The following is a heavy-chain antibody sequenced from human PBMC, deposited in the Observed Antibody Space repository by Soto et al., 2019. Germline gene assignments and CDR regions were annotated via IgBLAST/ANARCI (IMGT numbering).Heavy chain of an antibody. CDR1: GYTFTSYG. V-gene: IGHV1-18*01. CDR2: ISAYNGNT. CDR3: ARDRWVATMIVVTPYAFDI. J-gene: IGHJ3*02. D-gene: IGHD3-22*01. Sequence: ASVKVSCKASGYTFTSYGISWVRQAPGQGLEWMGWISAYNGNTNNAQKLQGRVTMTTDTSTSTAYMELRSLRSDDTAVYYCARDRWVATMIVVTPYAFDIWGQGTMVTVSS.